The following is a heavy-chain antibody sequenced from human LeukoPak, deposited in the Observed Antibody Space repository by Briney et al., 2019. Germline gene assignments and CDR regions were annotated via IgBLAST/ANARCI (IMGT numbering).Heavy chain of an antibody. CDR1: GFTFSSYA. V-gene: IGHV3-23*01. CDR2: ISGSGGST. J-gene: IGHJ4*02. CDR3: AKRDSSGSPGY. Sequence: EGSLRLSCAASGFTFSSYAMSWVRQGPGKGLEWVSAISGSGGSTYYADSVKGRFTISRDNSKNTLYLQMNSLRAEDTAVYYCAKRDSSGSPGYWGQGTLVTFSS. D-gene: IGHD3-22*01.